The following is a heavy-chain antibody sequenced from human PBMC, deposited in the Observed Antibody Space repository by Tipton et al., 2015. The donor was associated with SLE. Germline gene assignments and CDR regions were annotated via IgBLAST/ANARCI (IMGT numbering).Heavy chain of an antibody. V-gene: IGHV4-59*01. CDR1: GGSMSTYY. CDR2: IYYSGGT. D-gene: IGHD1-14*01. CDR3: ARYSLTTWHLDL. J-gene: IGHJ2*01. Sequence: TLSLTCTVSGGSMSTYYWSWIRLPPGKGLEWIGYIYYSGGTSYNPSLNSRLTISVDTSRNQFSLKLTSVTAADSAVYYCARYSLTTWHLDLWARGTLVTVSS.